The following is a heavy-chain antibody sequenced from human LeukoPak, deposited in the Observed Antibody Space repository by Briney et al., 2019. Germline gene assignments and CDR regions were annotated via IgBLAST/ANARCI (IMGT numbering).Heavy chain of an antibody. CDR2: ISYDGSNK. Sequence: PGRCMTLSSALSAFTSGSYAMEWVRPADGSVLGWVAVISYDGSNKYYADAVKGRFTISRDKSKNTLYLQMNSLRAEDTAVYYCARDAPPTDTAMVRNWFDPWGQGTLVTVSS. CDR3: ARDAPPTDTAMVRNWFDP. CDR1: AFTSGSYA. V-gene: IGHV3-30*11. J-gene: IGHJ5*02. D-gene: IGHD5-18*01.